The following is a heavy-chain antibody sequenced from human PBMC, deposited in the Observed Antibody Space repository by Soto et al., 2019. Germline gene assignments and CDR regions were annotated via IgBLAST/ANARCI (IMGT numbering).Heavy chain of an antibody. CDR2: IIKDGSEK. D-gene: IGHD3-16*01. CDR1: GFTFGTYW. V-gene: IGHV3-7*03. J-gene: IGHJ4*02. Sequence: GGSLRLSCAASGFTFGTYWMPWVRPAPGKGLEWVANIIKDGSEKSYVDSVTGRLTISRDHAKNSLHLEMNSLRVEDTAGDDCTSDWGRYSYWGRGTRVIVS. CDR3: TSDWGRYSY.